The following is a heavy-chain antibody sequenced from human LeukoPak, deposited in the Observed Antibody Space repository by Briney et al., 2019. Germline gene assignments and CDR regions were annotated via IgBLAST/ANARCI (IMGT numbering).Heavy chain of an antibody. V-gene: IGHV3-9*01. J-gene: IGHJ4*02. CDR1: GFTLDDYA. D-gene: IGHD6-19*01. Sequence: PGGSLRLSCAASGFTLDDYAMHWVRQAPGKGLEWVSGISWNSGSIGYADSVKGRFTISRDNAKNSLYLQMNSLRAEDTALYYCAKDIASVGIAVAVFDYWGQGTLVTVSS. CDR3: AKDIASVGIAVAVFDY. CDR2: ISWNSGSI.